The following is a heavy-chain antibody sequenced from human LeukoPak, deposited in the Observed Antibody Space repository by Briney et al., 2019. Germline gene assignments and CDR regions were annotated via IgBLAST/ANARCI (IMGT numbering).Heavy chain of an antibody. CDR3: AREVEWFGELGAFDI. V-gene: IGHV4-59*13. J-gene: IGHJ3*02. CDR2: IYYSGST. Sequence: PSETLSLTCTVSGGSISSYYWSWIRQHPGKGLEWIGYIYYSGSTNCNPSLRSRVTISVDTSENQFSLKLSSVTAADTAVYYCAREVEWFGELGAFDIWGQGTMVTVSS. CDR1: GGSISSYY. D-gene: IGHD3-10*01.